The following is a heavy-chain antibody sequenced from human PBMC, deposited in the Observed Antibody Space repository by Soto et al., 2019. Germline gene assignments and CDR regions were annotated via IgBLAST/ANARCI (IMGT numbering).Heavy chain of an antibody. J-gene: IGHJ4*02. Sequence: EVQLLESGGGSVQPGGSLRLSCAASGFTFSSYAMHWVPRPPGKGLEGVSSISGSGGTAYYADSVKGRFSISRDSLVNTLYLQMNSLRAEDTAVYYCAKGRGQNWNFDYWGQGTLVTVSP. CDR3: AKGRGQNWNFDY. V-gene: IGHV3-23*01. D-gene: IGHD1-1*01. CDR2: ISGSGGTA. CDR1: GFTFSSYA.